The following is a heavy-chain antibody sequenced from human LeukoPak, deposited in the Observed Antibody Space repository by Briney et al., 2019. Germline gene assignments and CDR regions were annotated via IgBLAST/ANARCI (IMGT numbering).Heavy chain of an antibody. CDR1: GFTFSGYW. J-gene: IGHJ4*02. Sequence: GGSLRLSCAVSGFTFSGYWMHWVRQAPGKGLVWVSRINNDGSSTNYADSVKGRFTISRDNAKNTLYLQMNSLRAEDTAVYYCTTTGPNYYFDYWGQGTLVTVSS. D-gene: IGHD1-1*01. CDR2: INNDGSST. CDR3: TTTGPNYYFDY. V-gene: IGHV3-74*01.